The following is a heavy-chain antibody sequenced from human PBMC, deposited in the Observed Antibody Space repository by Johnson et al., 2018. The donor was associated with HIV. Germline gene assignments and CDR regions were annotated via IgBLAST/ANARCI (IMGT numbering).Heavy chain of an antibody. J-gene: IGHJ3*02. V-gene: IGHV3-23*04. CDR1: GFSFSSYA. Sequence: VQLVESGGGSVQPGGSLRLSCAASGFSFSSYALTWVRQAPGKGLEWVSGISGSGVSTYYADSVKGRFTISRDNSKDTLFLQMHSLRAEDTAIYYCAKDPLVVPAATLDAFDIWGQGTMVTVSS. D-gene: IGHD2-2*01. CDR2: ISGSGVST. CDR3: AKDPLVVPAATLDAFDI.